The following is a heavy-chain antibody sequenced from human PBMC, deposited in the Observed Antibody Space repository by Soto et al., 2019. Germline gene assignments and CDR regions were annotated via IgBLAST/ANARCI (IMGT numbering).Heavy chain of an antibody. D-gene: IGHD4-4*01. CDR3: ARRYGYSFDY. J-gene: IGHJ4*02. CDR2: IFYSGST. CDR1: GGSINSYY. V-gene: IGHV4-59*01. Sequence: SETLSLTCTVSGGSINSYYWSWIRQPPGRGLEWIGFIFYSGSTNYNPSLKSRVTISIDTSKNQFSLKLSSVTAADTAVYYCARRYGYSFDYWGQGTLVTVSS.